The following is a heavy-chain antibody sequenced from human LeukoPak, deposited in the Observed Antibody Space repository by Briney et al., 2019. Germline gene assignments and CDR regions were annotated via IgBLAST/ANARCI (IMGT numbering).Heavy chain of an antibody. J-gene: IGHJ6*03. D-gene: IGHD3-9*01. CDR1: GFTFSSYG. CDR2: IRYDGSNK. V-gene: IGHV3-30*02. CDR3: AKDGYYDILTAVPGYYYYYYMDV. Sequence: GGSLRLSCAASGFTFSSYGMHWVRQAPGKGLEWVAFIRYDGSNKYYADSVKGRFTISRDNSKNTLYLQMNSLRAEDTAVYYCAKDGYYDILTAVPGYYYYYYMDVWGKGTTVTISS.